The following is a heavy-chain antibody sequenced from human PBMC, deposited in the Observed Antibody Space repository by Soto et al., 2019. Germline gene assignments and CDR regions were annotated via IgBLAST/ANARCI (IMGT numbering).Heavy chain of an antibody. CDR2: TSYDGNNE. CDR1: GFTFSNYA. J-gene: IGHJ4*02. V-gene: IGHV3-30*18. CDR3: AKDKGVFNWATSYFDY. D-gene: IGHD1-1*01. Sequence: XGSLRLSCAASGFTFSNYAMHWVRQAPGEGLEWVALTSYDGNNEYYTDSVKGRFTISRDNSKNTLFLQMKSPRPEDTAVYYCAKDKGVFNWATSYFDYWGQGALVTVSS.